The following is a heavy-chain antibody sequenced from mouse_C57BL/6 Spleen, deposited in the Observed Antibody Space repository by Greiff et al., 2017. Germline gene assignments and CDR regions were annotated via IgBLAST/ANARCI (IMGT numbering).Heavy chain of an antibody. V-gene: IGHV1-52*01. Sequence: QVQLQQPGAELVRPGSSVKLSCKASGYTFTSYWMHWVKQRPIQGLEWIGNIDPSDSETHYNQKFKDKATLTVDKSSSTAYMQLSSLTSEDSAGYYCARWGDDYDERYFEVWGTGTTVTVSS. CDR1: GYTFTSYW. D-gene: IGHD2-4*01. CDR3: ARWGDDYDERYFEV. J-gene: IGHJ1*03. CDR2: IDPSDSET.